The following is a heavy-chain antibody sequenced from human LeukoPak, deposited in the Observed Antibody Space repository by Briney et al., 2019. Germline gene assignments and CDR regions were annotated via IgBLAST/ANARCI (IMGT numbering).Heavy chain of an antibody. Sequence: GGSLRLSCAASGFTFSSYSMNWVRQAPGKGLEWVSSISSSSSYIYYADSVKGRFTISRDNAKNSLYLQMNSLRAEDTAVYYCARDSIVGTDYYYGMDVWDQGTTVTVSS. D-gene: IGHD3-16*02. CDR3: ARDSIVGTDYYYGMDV. CDR1: GFTFSSYS. V-gene: IGHV3-21*01. CDR2: ISSSSSYI. J-gene: IGHJ6*02.